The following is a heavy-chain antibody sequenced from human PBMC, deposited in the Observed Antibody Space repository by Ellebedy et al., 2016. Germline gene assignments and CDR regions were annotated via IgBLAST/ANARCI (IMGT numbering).Heavy chain of an antibody. D-gene: IGHD6-13*01. Sequence: GESLKISCAASGFTFSSYWMSWVRQPPGKGLEWVANIKQDGSEKYYVDSVKGRFTISRDNAKNSLYLQMSSLRAEDTALYYCARDHSTSWSSVDSWGQGTLVTVSS. J-gene: IGHJ4*02. CDR1: GFTFSSYW. CDR2: IKQDGSEK. V-gene: IGHV3-7*01. CDR3: ARDHSTSWSSVDS.